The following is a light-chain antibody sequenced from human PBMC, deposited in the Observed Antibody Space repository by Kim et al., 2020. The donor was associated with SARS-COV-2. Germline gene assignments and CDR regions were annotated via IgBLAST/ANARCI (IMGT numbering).Light chain of an antibody. CDR2: DVI. CDR1: NSDVGAYNY. CDR3: SSYTSTNTVV. Sequence: GQSITISCTGTNSDVGAYNYVSWYQQHPVKAPKLMIYDVINRPSGFSNRFSGSKSGNTASLAISGLQAEDEADYYCSSYTSTNTVVFGGGTQLTVL. J-gene: IGLJ3*02. V-gene: IGLV2-14*03.